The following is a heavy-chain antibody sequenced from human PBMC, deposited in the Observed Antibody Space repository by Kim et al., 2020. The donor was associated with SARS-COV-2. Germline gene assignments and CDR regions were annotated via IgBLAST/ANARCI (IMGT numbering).Heavy chain of an antibody. J-gene: IGHJ4*02. D-gene: IGHD5-18*01. V-gene: IGHV3-23*01. CDR3: AKEGYTAMVTSLDY. Sequence: ADSVKGRFDISRDNSKNTLYVQMNSLRAEDTAVYYCAKEGYTAMVTSLDYWGQGTLVTVSS.